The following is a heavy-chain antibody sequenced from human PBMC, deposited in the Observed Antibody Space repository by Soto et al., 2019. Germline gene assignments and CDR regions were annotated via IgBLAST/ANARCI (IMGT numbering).Heavy chain of an antibody. V-gene: IGHV4-31*03. J-gene: IGHJ3*02. CDR2: IYYSGST. CDR3: ARARPLRGAFDI. D-gene: IGHD3-16*01. CDR1: GGSISSGGYY. Sequence: SETLSLTCTVSGGSISSGGYYWSWIRQHPGKGLEWIGYIYYSGSTYYNPSLKSRVTISVDTSKNQFSLKLSSVTAADTAVYYCARARPLRGAFDIWGQGTMVTVS.